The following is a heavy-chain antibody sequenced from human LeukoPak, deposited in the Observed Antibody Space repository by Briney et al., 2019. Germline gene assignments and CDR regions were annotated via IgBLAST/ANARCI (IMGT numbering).Heavy chain of an antibody. CDR3: ARHLVGAKPDDAFDV. Sequence: PSETLSLTCTVSGGSISSYYWSWIRQPPGKGLEWIGYIYYSWSTNYNPSLKSRVTISVDTSKNQFSLKLSSVTAADTAVYYCARHLVGAKPDDAFDVWGQGTMVTVSS. CDR2: IYYSWST. J-gene: IGHJ3*01. CDR1: GGSISSYY. D-gene: IGHD1-26*01. V-gene: IGHV4-59*08.